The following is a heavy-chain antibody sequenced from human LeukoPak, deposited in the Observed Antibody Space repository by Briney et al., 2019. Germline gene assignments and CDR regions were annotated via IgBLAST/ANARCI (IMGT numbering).Heavy chain of an antibody. Sequence: GGSLRRSCAASGFAFSTYGMHWIREAPGKGLEWVAVIWSDGSHKYYADSLKGRFTISRDNSKNMVYLQMNSLRVEDTAVYFCASAAGAFDMWGQGTLVTVSS. CDR1: GFAFSTYG. D-gene: IGHD6-13*01. CDR3: ASAAGAFDM. CDR2: IWSDGSHK. J-gene: IGHJ3*02. V-gene: IGHV3-33*01.